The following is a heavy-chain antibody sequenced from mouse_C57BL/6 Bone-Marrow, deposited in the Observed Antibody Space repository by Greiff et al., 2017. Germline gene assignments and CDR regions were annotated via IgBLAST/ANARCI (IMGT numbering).Heavy chain of an antibody. CDR3: ARHEWLLWYFDV. Sequence: EVQVVESGGDLVKPGGPLKLSCAASGFTFSSYGMSWVRQTPDKRLEWVATISSGGSYTYYPDSVKGRFTISSDNAKNTLYMQMSSLNSEYTAMYYCARHEWLLWYFDVWGTGTTVSVSS. J-gene: IGHJ1*03. V-gene: IGHV5-6*01. CDR1: GFTFSSYG. CDR2: ISSGGSYT. D-gene: IGHD2-3*01.